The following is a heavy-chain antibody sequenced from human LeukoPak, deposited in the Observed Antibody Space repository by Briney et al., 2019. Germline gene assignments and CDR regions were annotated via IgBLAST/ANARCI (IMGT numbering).Heavy chain of an antibody. CDR1: GGTFSSYA. V-gene: IGHV1-69*01. Sequence: SVKVSCKASGGTFSSYAISWVRQAPGQGLEWMGGIIPIFGTANYAQKFQGRVTITADESTSTAYMELSSLRSEDTAVYYCARGGPSILVVVAAQYDAFDIWGQETMVTVSS. CDR2: IIPIFGTA. D-gene: IGHD2-15*01. J-gene: IGHJ3*02. CDR3: ARGGPSILVVVAAQYDAFDI.